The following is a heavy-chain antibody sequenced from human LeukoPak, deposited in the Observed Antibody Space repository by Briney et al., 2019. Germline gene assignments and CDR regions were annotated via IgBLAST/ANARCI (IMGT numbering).Heavy chain of an antibody. CDR1: GGSISSGSYY. CDR3: ARQVFGSVADY. D-gene: IGHD3-16*01. Sequence: SQTLSLTCTVSGGSISSGSYYWSWIRQPAGKGLEWIGRIYTSGSTNYNPSLKSRVTISVDTSKNQFSLKLSSVTAADTAVYYCARQVFGSVADYWGQGTLVTVSS. CDR2: IYTSGST. V-gene: IGHV4-61*02. J-gene: IGHJ4*02.